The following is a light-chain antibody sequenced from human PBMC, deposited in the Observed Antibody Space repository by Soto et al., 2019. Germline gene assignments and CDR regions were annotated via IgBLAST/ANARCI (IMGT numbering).Light chain of an antibody. CDR2: DVS. V-gene: IGLV2-14*01. J-gene: IGLJ1*01. CDR1: SSDVGGYNY. CDR3: SSYASSSISRHV. Sequence: QSVLTQPASVSGSPGQSITISCTGTSSDVGGYNYVSWYQQHPGKAPKLMIYDVSNRPSGVSNRFSGSKSGNTASLTISGLQAEDEADYYCSSYASSSISRHVFGTGTMLTVL.